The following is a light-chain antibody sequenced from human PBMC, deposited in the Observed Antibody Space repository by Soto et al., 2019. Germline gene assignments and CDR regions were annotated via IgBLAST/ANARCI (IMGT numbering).Light chain of an antibody. Sequence: EIVMTQSPATLSVSPGERATLSCRASQSVYSMLAWYQKKPGQAPRLLIYDASTRATGIPASFSGSGSGTEFTLTISSLQSQDFAVYYCQQYYKWPLTFGGGTKVEI. J-gene: IGKJ4*01. V-gene: IGKV3-15*01. CDR3: QQYYKWPLT. CDR2: DAS. CDR1: QSVYSM.